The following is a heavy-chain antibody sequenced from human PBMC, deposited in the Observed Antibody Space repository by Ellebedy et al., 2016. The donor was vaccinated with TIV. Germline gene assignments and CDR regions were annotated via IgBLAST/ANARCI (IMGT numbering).Heavy chain of an antibody. CDR1: GFTSINYG. Sequence: GESLKISCEGSGFTSINYGMTWVRQAPGKGLEWISYIIGNGSILYYADSVKGRFTISRDHAKNSLYLPLNSLRTEDTAVYSCERIFGANHFDYWGQGTLVTVSS. V-gene: IGHV3-48*01. CDR3: ERIFGANHFDY. D-gene: IGHD3-10*01. CDR2: IIGNGSIL. J-gene: IGHJ4*02.